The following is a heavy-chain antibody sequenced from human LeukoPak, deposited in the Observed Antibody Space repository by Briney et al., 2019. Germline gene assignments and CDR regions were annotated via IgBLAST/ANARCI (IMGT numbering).Heavy chain of an antibody. CDR3: ARLQGYTLGSQSFYYIDV. V-gene: IGHV3-53*01. Sequence: QPGGSLRLSCAGSGFIVGDTHMTWVRQAPGKGLEWVSLVYSGITTHYADSVKGRFSISRDHSNNILYLQMNTLRAEDTAVYYCARLQGYTLGSQSFYYIDVWGTGTTVTVSS. CDR1: GFIVGDTH. J-gene: IGHJ6*03. D-gene: IGHD5-18*01. CDR2: VYSGITT.